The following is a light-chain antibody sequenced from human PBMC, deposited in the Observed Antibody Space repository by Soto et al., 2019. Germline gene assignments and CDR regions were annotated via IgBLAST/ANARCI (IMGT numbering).Light chain of an antibody. J-gene: IGLJ2*01. Sequence: NFMLTQPHSVSESPGKTVTISCSRSSGSIATNYVQWYQQRPGSAPTTVIYDDNQRPSGVPDRFASSIDSSSNSASLTISGLKTKDEADVYWQSYDNFNRVFGGGTKLTVL. CDR2: DDN. V-gene: IGLV6-57*04. CDR1: SGSIATNY. CDR3: QSYDNFNRV.